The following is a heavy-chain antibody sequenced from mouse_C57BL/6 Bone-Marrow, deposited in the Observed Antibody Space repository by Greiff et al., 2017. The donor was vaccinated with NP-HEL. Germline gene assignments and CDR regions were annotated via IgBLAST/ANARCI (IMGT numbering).Heavy chain of an antibody. J-gene: IGHJ1*03. Sequence: ESGPGLVKPSQSLSLTCSVTGYSITSGYYWNWIRQFPGNKLEWMGYISYDGINNYNPSLKNRISITRDTSKNQFFLKLNSVTTEDTATYYCASDDYWYFDVWGTGTTVTVSS. V-gene: IGHV3-6*01. CDR1: GYSITSGYY. CDR2: ISYDGIN. CDR3: ASDDYWYFDV.